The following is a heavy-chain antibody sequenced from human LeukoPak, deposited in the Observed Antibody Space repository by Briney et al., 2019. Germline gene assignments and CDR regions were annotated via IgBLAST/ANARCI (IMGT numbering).Heavy chain of an antibody. CDR3: ARDPGVTPTPRFDY. D-gene: IGHD4-23*01. Sequence: GGALRLSFEASGFTFSYYLLHWVGQAQAKGVGGVAAISADGSDTYYAGSVKGRFTISRDNSKNTLYLQMSSLRTEDTAVYFCARDPGVTPTPRFDYWGQGALVTVSS. CDR2: ISADGSDT. V-gene: IGHV3-30*04. J-gene: IGHJ4*02. CDR1: GFTFSYYL.